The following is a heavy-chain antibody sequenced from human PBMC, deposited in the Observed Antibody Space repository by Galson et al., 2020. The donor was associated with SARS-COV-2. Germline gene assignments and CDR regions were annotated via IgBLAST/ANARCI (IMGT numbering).Heavy chain of an antibody. D-gene: IGHD5-12*01. J-gene: IGHJ4*02. CDR3: VRDRSGYGDFDY. CDR2: IYYSGST. Sequence: SETLSLTCTVSGDSISSGCYYWSWIRQHPGKGLEWFGYIYYSGSTYYNTSLKSRVTISVDTPKNQFSLKLNSVTAADTAVYYCVRDRSGYGDFDYWGQGTLVTVSS. CDR1: GDSISSGCYY. V-gene: IGHV4-31*03.